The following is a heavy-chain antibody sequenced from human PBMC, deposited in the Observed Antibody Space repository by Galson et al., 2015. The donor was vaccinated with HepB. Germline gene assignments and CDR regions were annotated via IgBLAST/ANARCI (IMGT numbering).Heavy chain of an antibody. D-gene: IGHD3-10*01. V-gene: IGHV5-51*01. Sequence: QSGAEVKKPGESLRISCKGFGYNFTNYWVAWVRQMPGKGLEWIGFIYPADSDTRYSPSFQGQGTFSADRSTSSAYLEWSSLKATDTAMYYCARRSYYHPGTYYNFRYGAFDMWGLGTMVTVSS. CDR3: ARRSYYHPGTYYNFRYGAFDM. CDR1: GYNFTNYW. CDR2: IYPADSDT. J-gene: IGHJ3*02.